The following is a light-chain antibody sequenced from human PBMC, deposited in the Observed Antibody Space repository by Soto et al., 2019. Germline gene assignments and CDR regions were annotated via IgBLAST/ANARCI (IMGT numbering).Light chain of an antibody. J-gene: IGKJ5*01. CDR1: QSVSSY. CDR2: DAS. Sequence: EIVLKQYPATLSLSPGERATLSCRASQSVSSYLAWYQQKPGQAPRLLIYDASNRATGIPARFSGSGSGTDVTLTISSLEPEDFAVYYCQQRSNWFLTFGQGTRLEIK. V-gene: IGKV3-11*01. CDR3: QQRSNWFLT.